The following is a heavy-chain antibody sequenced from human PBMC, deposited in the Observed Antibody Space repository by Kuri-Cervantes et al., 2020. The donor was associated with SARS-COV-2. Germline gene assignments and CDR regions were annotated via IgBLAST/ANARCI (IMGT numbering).Heavy chain of an antibody. V-gene: IGHV4-38-2*02. CDR1: GYSISSGYC. CDR2: IYHSGST. Sequence: SETLSLTCTVSGYSISSGYCWGWIRQPPGKGLEWIGSIYHSGSTYYNPSLKSRVTISVDTSKNQFSLKLSSVTAADTAVYYCARRESSRAFDYWGQGTLVTVSS. CDR3: ARRESSRAFDY. J-gene: IGHJ4*02. D-gene: IGHD6-6*01.